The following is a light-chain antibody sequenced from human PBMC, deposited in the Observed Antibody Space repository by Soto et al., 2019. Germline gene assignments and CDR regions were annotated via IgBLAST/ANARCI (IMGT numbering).Light chain of an antibody. CDR1: QSVWSNF. CDR3: QQYGGLPTT. CDR2: GVS. J-gene: IGKJ4*01. V-gene: IGKV3-20*01. Sequence: EIVLTQSPGTLSLSPGERATLSCRASQSVWSNFFAWYQQKPGQAPRLLIYGVSSRATGIPDRFSGGGSGTDFTLTISRLEAEDFAVYYCQQYGGLPTTFGGGTKVEL.